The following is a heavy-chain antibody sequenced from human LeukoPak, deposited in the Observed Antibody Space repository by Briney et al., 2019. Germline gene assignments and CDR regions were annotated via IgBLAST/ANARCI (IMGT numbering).Heavy chain of an antibody. Sequence: AESLMIFCKGSGYSFISYWIGWWLQMPGEGVVWLGIIFPGDCDTRYSPSFESRVTISADKSLSTAYLQWSSLKASDTAMYYCARDYYGSGSYYKHPDNYRDRDYYYYGMDVWGQGTTVTVSS. CDR3: ARDYYGSGSYYKHPDNYRDRDYYYYGMDV. V-gene: IGHV5-51*01. D-gene: IGHD3-10*01. CDR1: GYSFISYW. CDR2: IFPGDCDT. J-gene: IGHJ6*02.